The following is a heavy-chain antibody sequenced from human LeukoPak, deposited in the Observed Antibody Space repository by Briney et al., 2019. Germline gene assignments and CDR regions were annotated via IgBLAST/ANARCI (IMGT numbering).Heavy chain of an antibody. CDR1: GGSISSYY. D-gene: IGHD2-2*01. CDR2: IYTNGST. CDR3: ARDQLLSVWYLDL. Sequence: SETLSLTCTVSGGSISSYYWSWIRQPAGKGLEWIGRIYTNGSTNYNPSLKSRVTMSVDTSKNQFSLKLSSVTAADTAVYYCARDQLLSVWYLDLWGRGTLVTVSS. J-gene: IGHJ2*01. V-gene: IGHV4-4*07.